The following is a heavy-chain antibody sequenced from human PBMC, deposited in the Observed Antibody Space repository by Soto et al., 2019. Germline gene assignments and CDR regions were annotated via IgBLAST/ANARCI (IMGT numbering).Heavy chain of an antibody. D-gene: IGHD3-22*01. Sequence: QVQLVQSGAEVKKPGSSVKVSCKASGGTFSSYAISWVRQAPGQGLEWMGGIIPIFGTANYAQKFQGRVTITADESTRTAYMELSSLRSEDTAVYYCAGYYYDSSGYYPSYWYFDLWGRGTLVTVSS. CDR1: GGTFSSYA. V-gene: IGHV1-69*01. J-gene: IGHJ2*01. CDR2: IIPIFGTA. CDR3: AGYYYDSSGYYPSYWYFDL.